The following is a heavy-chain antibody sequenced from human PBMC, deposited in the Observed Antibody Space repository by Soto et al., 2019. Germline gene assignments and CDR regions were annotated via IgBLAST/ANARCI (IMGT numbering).Heavy chain of an antibody. CDR2: IYSSGST. CDR1: GFTVSSNY. D-gene: IGHD6-19*01. Sequence: VGSLRLSCAASGFTVSSNYMSWVRQAPGRGLEWVSVIYSSGSTYYADSVKGRFTMSRDKSKNTLYLQMNSLRADDTAVYYCAREEGYSNAWFDYWGQGTLVTVSS. V-gene: IGHV3-53*01. CDR3: AREEGYSNAWFDY. J-gene: IGHJ4*02.